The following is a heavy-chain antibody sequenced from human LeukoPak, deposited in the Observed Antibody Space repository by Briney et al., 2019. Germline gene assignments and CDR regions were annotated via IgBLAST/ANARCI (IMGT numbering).Heavy chain of an antibody. D-gene: IGHD2-15*01. CDR1: GFTVSTNY. CDR2: IYSGGRT. V-gene: IGHV3-66*01. Sequence: GGSLRLSCAASGFTVSTNYMSWVRQAPGKGLEWVSVIYSGGRTYHADSVKDRFTISRDISKNTVYLEMNSLRVEDTALYYCARVGGDAYDIWGQGTMVTVSS. J-gene: IGHJ3*02. CDR3: ARVGGDAYDI.